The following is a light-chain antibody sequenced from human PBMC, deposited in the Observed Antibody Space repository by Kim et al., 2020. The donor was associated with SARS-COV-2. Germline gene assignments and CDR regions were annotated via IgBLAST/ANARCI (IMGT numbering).Light chain of an antibody. Sequence: AAVGDRFTITGLASQYISNYVVWYQQKPGKVPKVLIYAASALHSGVPSRFSGGGFGTDFTLTISSLQPEDVATYYGQKYNAAPWTFGQGTKVDIK. V-gene: IGKV1-27*01. CDR1: QYISNY. CDR2: AAS. CDR3: QKYNAAPWT. J-gene: IGKJ1*01.